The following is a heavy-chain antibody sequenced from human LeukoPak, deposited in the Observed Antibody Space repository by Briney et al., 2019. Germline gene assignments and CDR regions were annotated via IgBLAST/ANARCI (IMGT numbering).Heavy chain of an antibody. V-gene: IGHV4-31*03. J-gene: IGHJ6*02. CDR2: IYYSGST. CDR3: ARTSNYYDSSGYYYPKYYYYYGMDV. Sequence: PSVTLSLTCTVSGGSISSGGYYWSWIRQHPGKGLEWIGYIYYSGSTYYNPSLKSRVTISVDTSKNQFSLKLSSVTAADTAVYYCARTSNYYDSSGYYYPKYYYYYGMDVWGQGTTVTVSS. D-gene: IGHD3-22*01. CDR1: GGSISSGGYY.